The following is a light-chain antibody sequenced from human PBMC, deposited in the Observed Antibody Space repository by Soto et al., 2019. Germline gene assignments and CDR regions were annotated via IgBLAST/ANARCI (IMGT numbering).Light chain of an antibody. CDR1: QSGTSRY. V-gene: IGKV3-20*01. Sequence: DTVLTQSPGTLSLSPGERATLSCRASQSGTSRYLAWYQQKPGQAPSLLIYGASNRAAGIPDRFSGSGSGTDFTLTISRLETEDFAVYFCQQYGSPPFSFGRGTKVEIK. CDR3: QQYGSPPFS. J-gene: IGKJ2*03. CDR2: GAS.